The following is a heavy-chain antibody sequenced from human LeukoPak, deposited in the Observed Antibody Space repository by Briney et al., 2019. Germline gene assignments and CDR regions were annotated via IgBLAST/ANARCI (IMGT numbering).Heavy chain of an antibody. V-gene: IGHV4-30-4*01. J-gene: IGHJ4*02. D-gene: IGHD5-18*01. CDR3: ASTYTAMVIDY. Sequence: PSETLSLTCTVPGGSISSGDYYWSWIRQPPGKGLEWIGYIYYSGSTYYNPSLKSRVTISVDTSKNQFSLKLSSVTAADTAVYYCASTYTAMVIDYWGQGTLVTVSS. CDR1: GGSISSGDYY. CDR2: IYYSGST.